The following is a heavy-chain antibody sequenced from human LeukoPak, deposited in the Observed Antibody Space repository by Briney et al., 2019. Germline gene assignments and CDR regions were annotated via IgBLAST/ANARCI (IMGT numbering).Heavy chain of an antibody. J-gene: IGHJ4*02. D-gene: IGHD2-15*01. V-gene: IGHV3-48*03. Sequence: GGSLILSCAASGFTFSGYEMNWVRQAPGKGLEWVSYITSSGRTRYYADSVKGRFTLSRDNAKNSLYLQMNSLRAEDTAIYYCARESPHCSGVSCFFDYWGQGTLVTVSS. CDR1: GFTFSGYE. CDR3: ARESPHCSGVSCFFDY. CDR2: ITSSGRTR.